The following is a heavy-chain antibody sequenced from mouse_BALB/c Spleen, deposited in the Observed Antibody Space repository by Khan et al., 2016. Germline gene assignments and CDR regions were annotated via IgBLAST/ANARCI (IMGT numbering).Heavy chain of an antibody. V-gene: IGHV3-2*02. CDR1: GYSITSDYA. D-gene: IGHD1-1*01. CDR3: ARGYYGSRGYYFDY. CDR2: ISYGGGT. Sequence: EVQLQESGPGLVKPSQSLSLTCTVTGYSITSDYAWNWIQQFPGNKLEWVGYISYGGGTNSNPSLKSRISITRDTSKNQFFLQLNSVTTEDTATYYWARGYYGSRGYYFDYWGQGTTLIVSS. J-gene: IGHJ2*01.